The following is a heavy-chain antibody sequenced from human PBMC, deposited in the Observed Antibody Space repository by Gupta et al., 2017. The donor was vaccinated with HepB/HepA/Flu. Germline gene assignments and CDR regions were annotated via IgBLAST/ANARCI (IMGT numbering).Heavy chain of an antibody. CDR2: IYHSGTT. V-gene: IGHV4-39*01. Sequence: QLQLQESGPGLVKPSETLSLTCTVSGGSIRRSTYYWGWIRQPPGRGLDWIGTIYHSGTTYYKPSLKSRVTLSVDTSKNQFSLKLTSVTASDTALYYCARFSDAGGTHPDYWGQGTLVTVSS. CDR3: ARFSDAGGTHPDY. CDR1: GGSIRRSTYY. J-gene: IGHJ4*02. D-gene: IGHD2-15*01.